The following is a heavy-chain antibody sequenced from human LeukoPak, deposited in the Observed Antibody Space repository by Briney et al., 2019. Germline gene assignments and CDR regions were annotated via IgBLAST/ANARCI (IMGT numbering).Heavy chain of an antibody. J-gene: IGHJ4*02. D-gene: IGHD6-13*01. Sequence: SETLSLTCAVYGGPFSGYYWSWIRQPPGKGLEWIGEINHSGSTYYKPSLKSRVTISVDTSKNQFSLKLSSVTAADTAVYYCARAGNGYSSSWYVSHFDYWGQGTLVTVSS. CDR1: GGPFSGYY. CDR3: ARAGNGYSSSWYVSHFDY. V-gene: IGHV4-34*01. CDR2: INHSGST.